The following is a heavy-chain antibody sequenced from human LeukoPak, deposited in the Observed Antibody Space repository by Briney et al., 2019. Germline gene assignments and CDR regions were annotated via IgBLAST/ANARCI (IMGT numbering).Heavy chain of an antibody. J-gene: IGHJ4*02. V-gene: IGHV4-39*01. Sequence: PSETLSLTCTVSGGSISSSSYYWGWIRQPPGKGLEWIGSIYYSGSTYYNPSLKSRVTISVDTSKNQFSLKLSSVTAADTAVYYCARHGVGEGELPGNYWAQEPLVSVPS. CDR3: ARHGVGEGELPGNY. D-gene: IGHD1-26*01. CDR2: IYYSGST. CDR1: GGSISSSSYY.